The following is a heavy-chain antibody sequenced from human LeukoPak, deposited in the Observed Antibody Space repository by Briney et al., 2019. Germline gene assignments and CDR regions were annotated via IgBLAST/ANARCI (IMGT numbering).Heavy chain of an antibody. CDR1: VFIFLNAL. D-gene: IGHD5-24*01. V-gene: IGHV3-15*01. Sequence: GGSVTVSRLCCVFIFLNALMSEVGPPPGKGVAGVGRIKSKTDGGTTDYAAPVKGRFTISRDDSKNTLYLQMNSLKTEDTAVYYCTTDLTGATDVVNDYWGQGTLVTVSS. J-gene: IGHJ4*02. CDR3: TTDLTGATDVVNDY. CDR2: IKSKTDGGTT.